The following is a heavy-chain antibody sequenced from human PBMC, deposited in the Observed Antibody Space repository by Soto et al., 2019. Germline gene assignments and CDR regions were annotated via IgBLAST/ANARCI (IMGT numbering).Heavy chain of an antibody. J-gene: IGHJ6*02. CDR1: GGTFSSYA. Sequence: SVKVSCKASGGTFSSYAISWVRQAPGQGLEWMGGIIPIFGTANYAQRFQGRVTITADESTSTAYMELSSLRSEDTAVYYCARGIDGSGTYYYYGMDVWSQGTTVTVSS. V-gene: IGHV1-69*13. CDR2: IIPIFGTA. D-gene: IGHD3-10*01. CDR3: ARGIDGSGTYYYYGMDV.